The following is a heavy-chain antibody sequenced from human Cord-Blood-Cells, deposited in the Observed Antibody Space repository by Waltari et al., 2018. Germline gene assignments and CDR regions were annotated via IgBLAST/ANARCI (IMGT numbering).Heavy chain of an antibody. CDR2: IYYSGST. D-gene: IGHD6-19*01. V-gene: IGHV4-59*01. J-gene: IGHJ4*02. CDR3: ARDLGSSGWFDY. Sequence: QVQLQESGPGLVKPSETLSLTCTVTGGPISSYYWSWIRQPPGKGLEWIGYIYYSGSTNYNPSLKSRVTISVDTSKNQFSLKLSSVTAADTAVYYCARDLGSSGWFDYWGQGTLVTVSS. CDR1: GGPISSYY.